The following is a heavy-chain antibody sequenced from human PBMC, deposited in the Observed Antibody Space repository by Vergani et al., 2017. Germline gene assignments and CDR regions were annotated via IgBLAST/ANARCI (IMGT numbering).Heavy chain of an antibody. J-gene: IGHJ4*02. D-gene: IGHD3-3*01. V-gene: IGHV3-21*01. CDR1: GFTFSSYS. CDR2: ISSSSSYI. CDR3: ARGAYYDFWSGYSERIDY. Sequence: EVQLVESGGGLVKPGGSLRLSCAASGFTFSSYSMHWVRQAPGKGLEWVSSISSSSSYIYYADSVKGRFTISRDNAKNSLYLQMNSLRAEDTAVYYCARGAYYDFWSGYSERIDYWGQGTLVTVSS.